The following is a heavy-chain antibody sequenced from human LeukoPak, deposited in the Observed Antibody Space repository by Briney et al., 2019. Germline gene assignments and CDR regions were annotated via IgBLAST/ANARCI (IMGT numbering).Heavy chain of an antibody. CDR3: ARGVRYSSGYYYYYGMDV. J-gene: IGHJ6*02. Sequence: GASVKVSCKASGYTFTGYYMHWVRQAPGQGLEWMGWINTNTGNPTYAQGFTGRFVFSLDTSVSTAYLQISSLKAEDTAVYYCARGVRYSSGYYYYYGMDVWGQGTTVTVSS. CDR2: INTNTGNP. D-gene: IGHD6-19*01. CDR1: GYTFTGYY. V-gene: IGHV7-4-1*02.